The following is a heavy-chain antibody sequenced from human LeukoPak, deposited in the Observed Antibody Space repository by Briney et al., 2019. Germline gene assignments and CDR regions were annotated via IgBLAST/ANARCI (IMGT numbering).Heavy chain of an antibody. Sequence: GASVKVSCKASGYTFSSYGFSWVRQTPGQGLEWMGWIGADTGNTKYTQKLQGRVTMTTDTSTSTAYMELRSLRSDDTAMYYCTRSDRDILTGYRNLDYWGQGTLVTVSS. V-gene: IGHV1-18*01. CDR2: IGADTGNT. CDR3: TRSDRDILTGYRNLDY. CDR1: GYTFSSYG. J-gene: IGHJ4*02. D-gene: IGHD3-9*01.